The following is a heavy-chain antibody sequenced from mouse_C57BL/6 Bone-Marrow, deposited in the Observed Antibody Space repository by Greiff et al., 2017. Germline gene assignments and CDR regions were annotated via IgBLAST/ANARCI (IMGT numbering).Heavy chain of an antibody. V-gene: IGHV1-64*01. CDR3: ARSRYYGSSWYFDV. CDR2: IHPNSGST. J-gene: IGHJ1*03. D-gene: IGHD1-1*01. CDR1: GYTFTSYW. Sequence: QVQLKESGAELVKPGASVKLSCKASGYTFTSYWMHWVKQRPGQGLEWIGMIHPNSGSTNYNEKFKSKDTLTVDKSSSTAYMQLSSLTSEDSAVYYCARSRYYGSSWYFDVWGTGTTVTVSS.